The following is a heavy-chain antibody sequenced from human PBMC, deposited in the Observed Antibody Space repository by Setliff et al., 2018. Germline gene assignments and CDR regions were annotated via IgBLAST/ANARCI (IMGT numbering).Heavy chain of an antibody. CDR3: ARVESMVRGKNLLRHFDY. D-gene: IGHD3-10*01. CDR2: VTVYNGNT. J-gene: IGHJ4*02. Sequence: ASVKVSCKASGYTFSNYGVTWVRQAPGQGLEWMGWVTVYNGNTKYAQNLQGRLTLTTDISTSTAYMELGSLTTDDTAVYYCARVESMVRGKNLLRHFDYWGQGIQVTAPQ. V-gene: IGHV1-18*01. CDR1: GYTFSNYG.